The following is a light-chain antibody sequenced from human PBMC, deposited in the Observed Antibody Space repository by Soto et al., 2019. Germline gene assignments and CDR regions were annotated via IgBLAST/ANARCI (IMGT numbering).Light chain of an antibody. Sequence: QSVLTQPPSASGSPGQSVTISCTGTSSDVGAYNYVSWYQQEPGKAPKLMIYAVNKRPSGVPDRFSGSKSGNTASLTVSGLRAADEADYFCTSPTPGSLYVFGTGTKLTVL. CDR3: TSPTPGSLYV. CDR2: AVN. V-gene: IGLV2-8*01. CDR1: SSDVGAYNY. J-gene: IGLJ1*01.